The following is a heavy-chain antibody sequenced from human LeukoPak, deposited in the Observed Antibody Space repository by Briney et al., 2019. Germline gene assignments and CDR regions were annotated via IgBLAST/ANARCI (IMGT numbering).Heavy chain of an antibody. D-gene: IGHD6-13*01. J-gene: IGHJ4*02. Sequence: RAGGSLRLSCAASGFTFSSYAMSWVRQAPGKGLEWVSAISGSGGSTYYADSVKGRFTISRGNSKNTLYLQMNSLRAEDTAVYYCAKSTGYSSSPRYFDYWGQGTLVTVSS. CDR1: GFTFSSYA. CDR2: ISGSGGST. CDR3: AKSTGYSSSPRYFDY. V-gene: IGHV3-23*01.